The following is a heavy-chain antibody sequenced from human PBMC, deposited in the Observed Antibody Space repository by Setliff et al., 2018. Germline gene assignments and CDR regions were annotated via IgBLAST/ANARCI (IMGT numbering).Heavy chain of an antibody. Sequence: SETLSLTCTVSGYSISSGHYWGWIRQPPGKGLEWIGSISHSGSTYYNPSLRSRVTISLDTSKNLFFLKISSLTTMDTAVYYCVRVVREYGDSGGFDAFSVWGQGREVTVSS. V-gene: IGHV4-38-2*02. D-gene: IGHD4-17*01. CDR2: ISHSGST. CDR1: GYSISSGHY. J-gene: IGHJ3*01. CDR3: VRVVREYGDSGGFDAFSV.